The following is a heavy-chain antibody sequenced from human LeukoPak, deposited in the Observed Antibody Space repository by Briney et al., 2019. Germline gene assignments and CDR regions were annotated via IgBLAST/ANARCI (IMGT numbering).Heavy chain of an antibody. CDR2: IKQDGSEK. J-gene: IGHJ6*03. D-gene: IGHD2-2*01. CDR3: ARVVPAPSPYYYYMDV. V-gene: IGHV3-7*01. CDR1: GFTFSSYA. Sequence: GGSLRLSCAASGFTFSSYAMSWVRQAPGKGLEWVANIKQDGSEKYYVDSVKGRFTISRDNAKNSLYLQMNSLRAEDTAVYYCARVVPAPSPYYYYMDVWGKGTTVTVSS.